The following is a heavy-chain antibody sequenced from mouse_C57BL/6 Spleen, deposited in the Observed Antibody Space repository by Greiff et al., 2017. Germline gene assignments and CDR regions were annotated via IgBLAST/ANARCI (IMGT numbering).Heavy chain of an antibody. D-gene: IGHD1-1*01. V-gene: IGHV1-85*01. Sequence: QVQLQQSGPELVTPGASVKLSCTASGYTFKSYDINWVKQRPGQGLEWIGWISPRDGSTKYNEKFKGKATLTVDTSSSTAYMALHSLTSEDSAVYFCARRVLRCPNAMDYWGQGPSVTVSS. CDR3: ARRVLRCPNAMDY. CDR1: GYTFKSYD. CDR2: ISPRDGST. J-gene: IGHJ4*01.